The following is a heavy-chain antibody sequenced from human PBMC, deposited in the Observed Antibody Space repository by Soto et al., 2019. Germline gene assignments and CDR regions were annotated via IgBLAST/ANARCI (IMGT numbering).Heavy chain of an antibody. CDR3: TTVAIFGVAPSDY. V-gene: IGHV3-15*01. J-gene: IGHJ4*02. Sequence: GSLRLSCAASGFTFSNAWMSWVRQAPGKGLEWVGRIKSKTDGGTTDYAAPVKGRFTISRDDSKNTLYLQMNSLKTEDTAVYYCTTVAIFGVAPSDYWGQGTLVTVSS. CDR1: GFTFSNAW. D-gene: IGHD3-3*01. CDR2: IKSKTDGGTT.